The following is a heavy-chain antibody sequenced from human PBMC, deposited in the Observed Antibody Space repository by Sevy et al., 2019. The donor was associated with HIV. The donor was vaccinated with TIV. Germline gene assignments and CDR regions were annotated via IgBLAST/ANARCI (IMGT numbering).Heavy chain of an antibody. CDR1: GFTFSSYG. D-gene: IGHD3-22*01. V-gene: IGHV3-30*18. CDR3: AKDRVTMIVVVDFYFDY. CDR2: ISYDGSNK. J-gene: IGHJ4*02. Sequence: GGSLRLSCAASGFTFSSYGMHWVRQAPGKGLEWVAVISYDGSNKYYADSVKGRFTISRDNSKNTLYLQMNSLRAEYTAVYYCAKDRVTMIVVVDFYFDYWGQGTLVTVSS.